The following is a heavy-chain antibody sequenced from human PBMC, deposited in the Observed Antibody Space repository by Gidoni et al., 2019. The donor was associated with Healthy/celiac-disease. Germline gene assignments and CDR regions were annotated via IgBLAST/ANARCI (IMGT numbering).Heavy chain of an antibody. D-gene: IGHD2-2*01. CDR1: GGSISSGGYY. CDR3: ARSGCSSTSCDAFDI. J-gene: IGHJ3*02. V-gene: IGHV4-31*03. Sequence: QVQLQESGPGLVKPSQTLSLTCTVSGGSISSGGYYWSWIRQHPGKGLEWIGYIYYSGSTYYNPSLKSRVTISVDTSKNQFSLKLSAVTAADTAVYYCARSGCSSTSCDAFDIWGQGTMVTVSS. CDR2: IYYSGST.